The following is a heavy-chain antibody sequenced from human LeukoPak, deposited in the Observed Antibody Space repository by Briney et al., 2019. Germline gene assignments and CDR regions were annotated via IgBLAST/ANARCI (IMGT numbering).Heavy chain of an antibody. CDR3: ARDRESRKYSSSSNAFDI. J-gene: IGHJ3*02. CDR2: IYYSGST. D-gene: IGHD6-6*01. V-gene: IGHV4-59*01. Sequence: SETLSLTCSVSGGSISGYYWSWIRQPPGKGLEWIGYIYYSGSTNYNPSLKSRVTISVDTSKNQFSLKLSSVTAADTAVYYCARDRESRKYSSSSNAFDIWGQGTMVTVSS. CDR1: GGSISGYY.